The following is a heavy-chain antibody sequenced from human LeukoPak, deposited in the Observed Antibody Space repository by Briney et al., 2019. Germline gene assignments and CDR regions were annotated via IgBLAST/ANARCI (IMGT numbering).Heavy chain of an antibody. CDR1: GGSIRSYY. V-gene: IGHV4-59*08. J-gene: IGHJ4*02. Sequence: SETLSLTCTVSGGSIRSYYWSWIRQTPGKGLEWIGYIYYSGSTNYNPSLKSRVTISVDTSKNQFSLKLSSVTTADTAVYFCARRGASGSYLYYFDYWGQGTLVTVSS. D-gene: IGHD1-26*01. CDR2: IYYSGST. CDR3: ARRGASGSYLYYFDY.